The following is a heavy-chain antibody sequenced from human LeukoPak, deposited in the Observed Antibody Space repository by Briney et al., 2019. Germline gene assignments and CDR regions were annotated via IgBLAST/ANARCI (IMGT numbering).Heavy chain of an antibody. CDR1: GGSFSGYY. V-gene: IGHV4-59*01. CDR2: ISYSGTT. CDR3: ARDSAPLSGISVAGYFDF. J-gene: IGHJ4*02. Sequence: KPSETLSLTCAVYGGSFSGYYWSWIRQPPGKGLEWVGYISYSGTTKFSPSLKSRLTMSVDTSKNQFSLKLSSVTAADTAIYYCARDSAPLSGISVAGYFDFWGQGALVTVSS. D-gene: IGHD6-19*01.